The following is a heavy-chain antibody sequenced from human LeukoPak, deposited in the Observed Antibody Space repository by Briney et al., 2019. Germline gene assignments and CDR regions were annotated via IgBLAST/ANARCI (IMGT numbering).Heavy chain of an antibody. V-gene: IGHV4-59*01. CDR3: ARGYSGSAVFY. D-gene: IGHD1-26*01. CDR2: IYYSGST. J-gene: IGHJ4*02. CDR1: GGSISSYY. Sequence: SETLSLTCTVSGGSISSYYWSWIRQPPGKGLEWIGYIYYSGSTNYNPSLKSRVTISVDTSKNQFSLKLSSVTAADTAVYYCARGYSGSAVFYWGQGTLVTVSS.